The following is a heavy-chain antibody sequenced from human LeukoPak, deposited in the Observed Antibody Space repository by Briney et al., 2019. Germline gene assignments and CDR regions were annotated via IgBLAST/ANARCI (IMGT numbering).Heavy chain of an antibody. V-gene: IGHV1-2*02. Sequence: ASVKVSCKASGYTFTAYYIHWVRQALGQGLEWMGWINPNSGDTDYAQKFQGRVTMTRDTSISTAYMELSTLTSDDTAVYFCAEEGYWGQGTLVTVSS. CDR3: AEEGY. CDR2: INPNSGDT. CDR1: GYTFTAYY. J-gene: IGHJ4*02.